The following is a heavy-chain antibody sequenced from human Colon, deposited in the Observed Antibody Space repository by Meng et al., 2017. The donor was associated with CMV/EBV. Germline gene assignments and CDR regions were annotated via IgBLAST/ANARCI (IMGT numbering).Heavy chain of an antibody. J-gene: IGHJ6*02. Sequence: GGSLRLSCAASGFIFSSHWMTWVRQAPGKGLEWVANIKQDGSEKYYADSVKGRFTISRDNAKKSLYLQMNSLRAEDTAIYYCAKDRYSDSSGAGMDVWGHGTTVTVSS. CDR2: IKQDGSEK. V-gene: IGHV3-7*03. D-gene: IGHD3-22*01. CDR3: AKDRYSDSSGAGMDV. CDR1: GFIFSSHW.